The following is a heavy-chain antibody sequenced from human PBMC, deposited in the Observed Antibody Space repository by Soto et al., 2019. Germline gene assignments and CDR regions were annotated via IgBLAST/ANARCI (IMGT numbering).Heavy chain of an antibody. CDR1: GGSISSGGYS. V-gene: IGHV4-30-2*01. D-gene: IGHD2-21*01. CDR2: IYHSGST. Sequence: SETLSLTCAVSGGSISSGGYSWSWIRQPPGKGLEWIGYIYHSGSTYYNPSLKSRVTISVDRSKNQFSLKLSSVTAADTAVYYCARDRVNPGPHDAFDIWGQGTMVTVSS. J-gene: IGHJ3*02. CDR3: ARDRVNPGPHDAFDI.